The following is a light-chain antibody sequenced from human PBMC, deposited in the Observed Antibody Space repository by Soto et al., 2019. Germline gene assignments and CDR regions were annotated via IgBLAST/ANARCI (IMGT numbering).Light chain of an antibody. V-gene: IGKV3D-15*01. CDR2: GAS. CDR3: QQYNEWPPFT. Sequence: EIVLTQSPGTLSLSPGERATLSCRASQSVSNNYLAWYQQKPGQAPRLLIYGASNRATGIPDRFSGSVSGTEFTLTISSLQSEDFAVYYCQQYNEWPPFTFGQGTRLEIK. J-gene: IGKJ5*01. CDR1: QSVSNN.